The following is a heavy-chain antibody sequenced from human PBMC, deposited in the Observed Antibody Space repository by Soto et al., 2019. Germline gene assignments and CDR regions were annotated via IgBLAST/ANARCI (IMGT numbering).Heavy chain of an antibody. J-gene: IGHJ3*02. CDR2: ISSSGSSI. CDR1: GFTFSDYY. D-gene: IGHD6-19*01. CDR3: ARGRPYSSVWSYDAFDI. V-gene: IGHV3-11*01. Sequence: GGSLRLSCAASGFTFSDYYMSWIRQAPGKGLEWVSYISSSGSSIYDADSVKGRFTISRDNAKTSLYLQMNSLRAEDTAVYYCARGRPYSSVWSYDAFDIWGQGTTVTVSS.